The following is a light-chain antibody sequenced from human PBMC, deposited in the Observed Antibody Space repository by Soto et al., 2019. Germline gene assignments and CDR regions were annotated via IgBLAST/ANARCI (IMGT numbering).Light chain of an antibody. CDR1: HSVTSRY. CDR2: GAS. J-gene: IGKJ5*01. CDR3: QQYGSSPRIT. V-gene: IGKV3-20*01. Sequence: EIVLTQSPGTLSLSPGERATLSCRASHSVTSRYLAWYQQKPGKAPRLLIYGASIRASGIPARFSGSGSGTEYSLTISSLEPEDFAVYYCQQYGSSPRITFGQGTRLEI.